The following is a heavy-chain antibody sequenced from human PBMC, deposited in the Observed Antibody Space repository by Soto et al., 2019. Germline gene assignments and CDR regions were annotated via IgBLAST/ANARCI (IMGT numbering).Heavy chain of an antibody. CDR3: ARETRSAAPYYYYGMDV. CDR1: GGSISSYY. D-gene: IGHD2-15*01. V-gene: IGHV4-59*01. J-gene: IGHJ6*02. Sequence: SETLSLTCTVSGGSISSYYWSWIRQPPGKGLEWIGYIYYSGGTNYNPSLKSRVTISVDTSKNQFSLKLSSVTAADTAVYYCARETRSAAPYYYYGMDVWGQGTTVTVSS. CDR2: IYYSGGT.